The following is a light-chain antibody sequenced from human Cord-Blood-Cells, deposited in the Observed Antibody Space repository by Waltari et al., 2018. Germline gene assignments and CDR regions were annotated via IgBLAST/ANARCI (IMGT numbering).Light chain of an antibody. J-gene: IGKJ2*01. CDR1: QSLSSY. CDR2: AAS. CDR3: QPSYSTPYT. Sequence: DIQMTQSPSSLSASVGARVTITCRANQSLSSYLNLYQQKPGKSPKLLSYAASSLQSGVPSRFIGSGSGTDFTLPISSLQPEDFSTYYCQPSYSTPYTFGQGTKLEIK. V-gene: IGKV1-39*01.